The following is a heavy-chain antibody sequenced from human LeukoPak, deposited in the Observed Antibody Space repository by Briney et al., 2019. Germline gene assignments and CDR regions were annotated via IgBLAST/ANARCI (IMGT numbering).Heavy chain of an antibody. V-gene: IGHV3-21*01. D-gene: IGHD2-15*01. CDR2: ISSSSSYI. J-gene: IGHJ4*02. CDR1: GFTFSGSA. Sequence: GGSLRLSCAASGFTFSGSAMHWVRPAPGKGLEWGSSISSSSSYIYYADSVKGRFTISRDNAKNSLYLQMNSLRAEDTAVYYCARAQVVVAAMGSWGQGTLVTVSS. CDR3: ARAQVVVAAMGS.